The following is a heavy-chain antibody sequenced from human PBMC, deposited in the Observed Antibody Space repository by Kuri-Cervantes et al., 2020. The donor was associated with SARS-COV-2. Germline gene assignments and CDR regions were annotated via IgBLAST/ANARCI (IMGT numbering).Heavy chain of an antibody. J-gene: IGHJ2*01. V-gene: IGHV3-33*08. D-gene: IGHD3-10*01. Sequence: GESLKISCAASGFTFSSYGMHWVRQAPGKGLEWVAVIWYDGSNKYYADSVKGRFTISRDKSKNTLYLQMNSLRAEDTAVYYCARGFRAGSGEHFDLWGRGTLVTVSS. CDR1: GFTFSSYG. CDR3: ARGFRAGSGEHFDL. CDR2: IWYDGSNK.